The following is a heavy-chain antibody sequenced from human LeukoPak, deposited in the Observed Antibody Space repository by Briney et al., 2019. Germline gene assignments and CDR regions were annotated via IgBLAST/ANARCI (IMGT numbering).Heavy chain of an antibody. V-gene: IGHV3-48*03. Sequence: GGSLRLSCAASGFTFSNYEMTWVRQAPGKGLEWVSYISVSDSPMYYADSVKGRFTISRDNAKNSLYLQMNSLRAEDTAVYYCARKSGDLDYWGQGTLVTVSS. CDR2: ISVSDSPM. D-gene: IGHD3-10*01. J-gene: IGHJ4*02. CDR1: GFTFSNYE. CDR3: ARKSGDLDY.